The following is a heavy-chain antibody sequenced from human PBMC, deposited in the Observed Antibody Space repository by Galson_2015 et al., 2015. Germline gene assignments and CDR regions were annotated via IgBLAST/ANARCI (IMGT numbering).Heavy chain of an antibody. CDR2: IYHGETT. D-gene: IGHD3-16*01. J-gene: IGHJ4*02. V-gene: IGHV4-4*02. CDR3: ARRLGANRFYEWMPNYFDS. Sequence: SETLSLTCAVSGVSMTTSSWWSWVRQSPTKGPEWIGEIYHGETTNYNPSLKSRVTISVDNSKDQFSLRLTSVTADTAVYFCARRLGANRFYEWMPNYFDSWGQGVLVTVSS. CDR1: GVSMTTSSW.